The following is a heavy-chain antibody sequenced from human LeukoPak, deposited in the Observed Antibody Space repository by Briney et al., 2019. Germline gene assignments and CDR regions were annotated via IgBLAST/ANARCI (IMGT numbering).Heavy chain of an antibody. CDR3: ARALIWLPFIFDY. V-gene: IGHV3-23*01. CDR1: GFTFSSYA. CDR2: ISGSGGST. J-gene: IGHJ4*02. D-gene: IGHD3-9*01. Sequence: GGSLRLSCAASGFTFSSYAMSWVRQAPGKGLEWVSAISGSGGSTYYADSVKGRFTISRDNAKNSLYLQMNSLRAEDTAVYYCARALIWLPFIFDYWGQGTLVTVSS.